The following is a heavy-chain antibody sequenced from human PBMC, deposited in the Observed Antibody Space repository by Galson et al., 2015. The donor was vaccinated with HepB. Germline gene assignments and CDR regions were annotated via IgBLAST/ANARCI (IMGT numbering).Heavy chain of an antibody. CDR1: GFTLSSYW. CDR3: AREGSGYAFDI. D-gene: IGHD3-22*01. Sequence: SLRLSCAASGFTLSSYWMSWVRQAPGKGLEWVANIKQDGSEKHYMDSVKGRFTISRDNAKNSLYLQVNSLRAEDTAIYYCAREGSGYAFDIWGQGTMVTVSS. CDR2: IKQDGSEK. V-gene: IGHV3-7*03. J-gene: IGHJ3*02.